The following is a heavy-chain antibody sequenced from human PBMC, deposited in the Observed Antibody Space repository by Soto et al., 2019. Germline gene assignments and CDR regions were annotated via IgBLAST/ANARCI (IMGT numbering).Heavy chain of an antibody. CDR1: GFTFSSYG. J-gene: IGHJ5*02. D-gene: IGHD2-8*01. V-gene: IGHV3-33*01. Sequence: QVQLVESGGGVVQPGRSLRLSCAASGFTFSSYGMHWVRQAPGKGLEWVAVIWYDGSNKYYADSVKGRFTISRDNSKNTLYLQMNSLRAEDTAVYYCARDGAVKMVYAKDWFDPWGQGTLVTVSS. CDR2: IWYDGSNK. CDR3: ARDGAVKMVYAKDWFDP.